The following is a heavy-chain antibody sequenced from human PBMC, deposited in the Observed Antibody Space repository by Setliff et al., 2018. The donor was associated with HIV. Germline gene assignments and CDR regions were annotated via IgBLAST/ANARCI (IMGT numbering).Heavy chain of an antibody. Sequence: GASVKVSCKASGYTFSDYFLHWVRQAPGQGLEWMGWLSPNNGDTNIPQRFQGRLTITKDTSKNQVVLKMANMDPVDTATYYCAHRAYYGEFGFWGQGTQVTVSS. D-gene: IGHD4-17*01. J-gene: IGHJ4*02. CDR3: AHRAYYGEFGF. CDR1: GYTFSDYF. CDR2: LSPNNGDT. V-gene: IGHV1-2*02.